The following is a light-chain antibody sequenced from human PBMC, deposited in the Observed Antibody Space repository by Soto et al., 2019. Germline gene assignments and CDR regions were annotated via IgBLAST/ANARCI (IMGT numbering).Light chain of an antibody. Sequence: QSALTQPPSASGSPGQSVTISCTGTSRDVGGYNYVSWYQQHPGKAPKLMIYEVTKRPSGGPDRFSGSKYGNTASLTVSGVQAEDEADYYCCSYSGGNNLEVFGTGTKLTVL. CDR2: EVT. J-gene: IGLJ1*01. CDR1: SRDVGGYNY. V-gene: IGLV2-8*01. CDR3: CSYSGGNNLEV.